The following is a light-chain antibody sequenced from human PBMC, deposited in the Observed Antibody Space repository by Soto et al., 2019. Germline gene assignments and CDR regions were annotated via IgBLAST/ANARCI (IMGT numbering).Light chain of an antibody. CDR1: QSVSSSY. CDR3: QQYGSSPCT. CDR2: GAS. Sequence: EIVLTQSPGTLSLSPGERATLSCRASQSVSSSYLARYRQKPGQAPRLLIYGASSRATGIPDRFSGSGSGTDFTLTINRLEPEDFAVYYCQQYGSSPCTFGQGTKLEIK. V-gene: IGKV3-20*01. J-gene: IGKJ2*02.